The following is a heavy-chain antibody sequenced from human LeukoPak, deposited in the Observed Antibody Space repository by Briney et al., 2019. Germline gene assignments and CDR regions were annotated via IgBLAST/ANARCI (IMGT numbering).Heavy chain of an antibody. CDR1: GFTFSSYG. J-gene: IGHJ4*02. V-gene: IGHV3-30*03. Sequence: GGSLRLSCAASGFTFSSYGMHWVRQAPGKGLEWVAVISYAGSNKYYADSVKGRFTISRDNSKNTLYLQMNSLRAEDTAVYYCARSSRTTVTLAVYWGQGTLVTVSS. CDR3: ARSSRTTVTLAVY. D-gene: IGHD4-17*01. CDR2: ISYAGSNK.